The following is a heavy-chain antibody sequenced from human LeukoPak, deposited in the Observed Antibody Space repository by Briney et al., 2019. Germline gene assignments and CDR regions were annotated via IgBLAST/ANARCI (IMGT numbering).Heavy chain of an antibody. Sequence: ASVKVSCKASGYTFTSYGISWLRQAPGQGLGWVGWISAYDSNTDYAQKFQGRVSMTTDTSTSTAYMELRSLRSDDTAVYYCARDLCTNATCPLFDYWGQGTLVTVSS. J-gene: IGHJ4*02. D-gene: IGHD2-8*01. CDR1: GYTFTSYG. CDR3: ARDLCTNATCPLFDY. CDR2: ISAYDSNT. V-gene: IGHV1-18*04.